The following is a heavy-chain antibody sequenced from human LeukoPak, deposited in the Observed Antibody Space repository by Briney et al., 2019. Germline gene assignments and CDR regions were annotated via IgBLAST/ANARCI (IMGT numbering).Heavy chain of an antibody. D-gene: IGHD2-2*01. CDR2: ISWNSGSI. CDR3: ARGPGYCSSTSCYPLDY. V-gene: IGHV3-9*01. J-gene: IGHJ4*02. Sequence: GGSLRLSCAASGFTFDDYAMHWVRQAPGKGLEWVSGISWNSGSIGYADSVKGRFTISRDNAKNSLYLQMNSLRAEDTAVYYCARGPGYCSSTSCYPLDYWGQGTLVTVSS. CDR1: GFTFDDYA.